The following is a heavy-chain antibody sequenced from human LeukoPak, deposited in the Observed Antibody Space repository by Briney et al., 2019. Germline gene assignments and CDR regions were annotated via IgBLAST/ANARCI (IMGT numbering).Heavy chain of an antibody. Sequence: PSETLSLTCTASGGSISSSSYYWGWIRQPPGKGLEWIGSIYYSGSTYYNPSLKSRVTISVDTSKNQFSLKLSSVTAADTAVYYCARVVGATSPIFDYWGQGTLVTVSS. D-gene: IGHD1-26*01. CDR3: ARVVGATSPIFDY. CDR1: GGSISSSSYY. J-gene: IGHJ4*02. CDR2: IYYSGST. V-gene: IGHV4-39*01.